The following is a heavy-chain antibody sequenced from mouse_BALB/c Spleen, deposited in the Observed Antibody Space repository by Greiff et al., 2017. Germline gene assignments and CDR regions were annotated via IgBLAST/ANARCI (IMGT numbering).Heavy chain of an antibody. D-gene: IGHD4-1*01. CDR2: IWAGGST. CDR1: GFSLTSYG. J-gene: IGHJ3*01. CDR3: ARGGTGSFAY. V-gene: IGHV2-9*02. Sequence: VKLMESGPGLVAPSQSLSITCTVSGFSLTSYGVHWVRQPPGKGLEWLGVIWAGGSTNYNSALMSRLSISKDNSKSQVFLKMNSLQTDDTAMYYCARGGTGSFAYWGQGTLVTVSA.